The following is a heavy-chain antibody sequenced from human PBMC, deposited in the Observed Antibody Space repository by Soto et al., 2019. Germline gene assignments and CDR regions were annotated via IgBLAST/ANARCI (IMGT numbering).Heavy chain of an antibody. J-gene: IGHJ6*02. D-gene: IGHD3-10*01. CDR3: GRDPELRDENVATRPSIYYYGMDV. Sequence: QMQLVESGGGLVEPGGSLRLSCEASGFTFSNHYMSWIRQAPGKGLEWVSYISRSGSTIYYADSVRGRFTISRDNSKSSLYLQMDRLRAEDTAMYYCGRDPELRDENVATRPSIYYYGMDVWGQGTTVTVSS. V-gene: IGHV3-11*01. CDR1: GFTFSNHY. CDR2: ISRSGSTI.